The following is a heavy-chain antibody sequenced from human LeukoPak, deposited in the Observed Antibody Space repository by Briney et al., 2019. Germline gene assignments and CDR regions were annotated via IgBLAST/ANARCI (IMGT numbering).Heavy chain of an antibody. Sequence: GGSLRLSCAASGFTFSSYSINWVRQAPGKGLEWVSSISSSSSYIYYADSVKGRLTISRDNAKNSLYLQMNSLRAEDTAVYYCARGLAYCGGDCYSGDYYGMDVWGQGTTVTVSS. V-gene: IGHV3-21*01. CDR1: GFTFSSYS. D-gene: IGHD2-21*02. CDR2: ISSSSSYI. J-gene: IGHJ6*02. CDR3: ARGLAYCGGDCYSGDYYGMDV.